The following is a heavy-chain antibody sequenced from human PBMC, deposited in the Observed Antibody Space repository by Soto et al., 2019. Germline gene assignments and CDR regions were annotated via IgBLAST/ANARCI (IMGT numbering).Heavy chain of an antibody. CDR3: ARQQGNYYFDY. CDR2: IWYDGSEK. Sequence: PGGSLSLSCAASGFTFSSYGIHWVRQAPGMGLEWVAVIWYDGSEKYYADSVKGRFSISRDNSKNTLWLQMNSLRAEDTAVYYCARQQGNYYFDYWGQGTLVTVSS. J-gene: IGHJ4*02. V-gene: IGHV3-33*01. D-gene: IGHD6-13*01. CDR1: GFTFSSYG.